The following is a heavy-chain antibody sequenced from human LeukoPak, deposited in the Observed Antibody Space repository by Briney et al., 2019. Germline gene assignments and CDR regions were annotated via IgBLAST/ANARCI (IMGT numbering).Heavy chain of an antibody. Sequence: SVKVSCKASGGTFSSYAISWVRQAPGQGLEWMGGIIPIFGTANYAQKSQGRVTITTDESTSTAYMELSSLRSEDTAVYYCARVSVDTAMVTLVGDYYYYMDVWGKGTTVTVSS. D-gene: IGHD5-18*01. CDR2: IIPIFGTA. CDR1: GGTFSSYA. CDR3: ARVSVDTAMVTLVGDYYYYMDV. J-gene: IGHJ6*03. V-gene: IGHV1-69*05.